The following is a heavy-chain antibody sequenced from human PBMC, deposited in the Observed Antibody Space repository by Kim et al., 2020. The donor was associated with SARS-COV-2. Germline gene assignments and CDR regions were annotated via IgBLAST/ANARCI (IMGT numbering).Heavy chain of an antibody. J-gene: IGHJ3*02. Sequence: TSLKTRLTISKDTSKNQVVLTMTNMDPVDTATYYCARIMGAYGDYVTFDIWGQGTMVTVSS. D-gene: IGHD4-17*01. CDR3: ARIMGAYGDYVTFDI. V-gene: IGHV2-70*01.